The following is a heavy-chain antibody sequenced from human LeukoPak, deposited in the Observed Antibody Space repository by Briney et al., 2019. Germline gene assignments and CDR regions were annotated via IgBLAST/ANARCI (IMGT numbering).Heavy chain of an antibody. V-gene: IGHV4-59*08. CDR1: GGSISSYY. CDR3: ARRSSGWYQGYFDL. Sequence: SETLSLTCTVSGGSISSYYWSWIRQPAGKGLEWIGYIYYSGSTNYNPSLKSRVTISVDTSKNQFSLKLSSVTAADTAVYYCARRSSGWYQGYFDLWGRGTLVTVSS. J-gene: IGHJ2*01. CDR2: IYYSGST. D-gene: IGHD6-19*01.